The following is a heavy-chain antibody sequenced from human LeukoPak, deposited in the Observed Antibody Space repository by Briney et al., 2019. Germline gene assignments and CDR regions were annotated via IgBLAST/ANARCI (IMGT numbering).Heavy chain of an antibody. CDR3: ARGRKYYGSGSSRSYYFDY. Sequence: SQTLSLTCTVSGGSISSGSYYWSWIRQPAGKGLEWIGRIYTSGSTNYNPSLKSRVTISVDTSKNQFSLKLSSVTAADTAVYYCARGRKYYGSGSSRSYYFDYWGQGTLVTVSS. CDR1: GGSISSGSYY. J-gene: IGHJ4*02. CDR2: IYTSGST. V-gene: IGHV4-61*02. D-gene: IGHD3-10*01.